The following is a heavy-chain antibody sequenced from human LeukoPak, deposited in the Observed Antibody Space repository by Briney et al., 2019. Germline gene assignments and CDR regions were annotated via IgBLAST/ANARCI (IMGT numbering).Heavy chain of an antibody. V-gene: IGHV1-69*04. CDR1: GGTFSSYA. CDR3: ARDPSNYDGSGYPD. D-gene: IGHD3-22*01. CDR2: IIPILGIA. J-gene: IGHJ4*02. Sequence: GASVKVSCKASGGTFSSYAISWVRQAPGQGLEWMGRIIPILGIANYAQKFQGRVTITADKSTSTAYMELSSLRSEDTAMYYCARDPSNYDGSGYPDWGQGTLVTVSS.